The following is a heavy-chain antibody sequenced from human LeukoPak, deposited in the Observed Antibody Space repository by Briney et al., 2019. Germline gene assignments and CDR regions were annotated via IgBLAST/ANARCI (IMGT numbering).Heavy chain of an antibody. CDR2: IYPGYSDT. J-gene: IGHJ4*02. V-gene: IGHV5-51*01. D-gene: IGHD4-17*01. CDR3: ARTPNLYGDYGRFDY. Sequence: GDSLKVSCKGSGYSFTIYWIGWVRQMPGKGLDWMGIIYPGYSDTRYSPSFQGQVTISADKSISTAYLQWSSLKASDTAMYYCARTPNLYGDYGRFDYWGQGTLVTVSS. CDR1: GYSFTIYW.